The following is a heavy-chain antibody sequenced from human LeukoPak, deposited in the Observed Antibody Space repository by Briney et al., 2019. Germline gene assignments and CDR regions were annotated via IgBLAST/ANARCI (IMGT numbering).Heavy chain of an antibody. Sequence: SETLSLTCTVSGGSISSYYWSWIRQPPGKGLEWIGYIYYSGSTYYNPSLKSRVTISVDTSKNQFSLKLSSVTAADTAVYYCAKVGRGYSYGYYFDYWGQGTLVTVSS. CDR1: GGSISSYY. V-gene: IGHV4-59*01. J-gene: IGHJ4*02. CDR3: AKVGRGYSYGYYFDY. D-gene: IGHD5-18*01. CDR2: IYYSGST.